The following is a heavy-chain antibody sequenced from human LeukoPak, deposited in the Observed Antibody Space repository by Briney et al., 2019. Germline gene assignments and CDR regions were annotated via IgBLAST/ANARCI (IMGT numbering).Heavy chain of an antibody. J-gene: IGHJ4*02. CDR2: ISSSGNTI. CDR1: GFIFSDYY. D-gene: IGHD3-3*01. Sequence: GGSLRLSCATSGFIFSDYYMSWIRQAPGRGLEWISYISSSGNTIYYAESVKGRFTISRDNAKKSLYLQMNSLRADDTAVYYCSRDTKFPDYWGQGILVTVSS. CDR3: SRDTKFPDY. V-gene: IGHV3-11*01.